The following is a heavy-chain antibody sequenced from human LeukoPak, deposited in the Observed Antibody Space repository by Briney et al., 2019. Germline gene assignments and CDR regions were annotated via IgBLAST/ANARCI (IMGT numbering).Heavy chain of an antibody. D-gene: IGHD5-12*01. V-gene: IGHV3-21*01. CDR3: ARGVNGYDSYYYYGLDV. CDR1: GFTFSNYS. J-gene: IGHJ6*04. CDR2: ISSSSIYI. Sequence: GGSLRLSCAASGFTFSNYSMNWVRQAPGRGLEWVSSISSSSIYIYYADSMKGRFTISRDNAKNSLYLQMNSLRAEDTAMYYCARGVNGYDSYYYYGLDVWGRGTTVTVSS.